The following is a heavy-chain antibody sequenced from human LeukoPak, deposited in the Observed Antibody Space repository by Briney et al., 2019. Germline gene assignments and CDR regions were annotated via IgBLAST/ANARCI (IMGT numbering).Heavy chain of an antibody. CDR2: INHSGST. J-gene: IGHJ4*02. CDR1: GGSFSGYY. CDR3: ARGKGRYYYDSSGYYYVDY. Sequence: PSETLSLTCAVYGGSFSGYYWSWIRQPPGKGLEWIGEINHSGSTNYNPSLKSRVTISVDTSKNQFSLKLSSVTAADTAVYYCARGKGRYYYDSSGYYYVDYWGQGTLVTVSS. V-gene: IGHV4-34*01. D-gene: IGHD3-22*01.